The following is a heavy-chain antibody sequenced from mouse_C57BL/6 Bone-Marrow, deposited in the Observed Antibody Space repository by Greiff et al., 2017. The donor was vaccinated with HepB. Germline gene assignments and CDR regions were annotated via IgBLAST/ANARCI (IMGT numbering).Heavy chain of an antibody. V-gene: IGHV14-4*01. CDR1: GFNIKDDY. J-gene: IGHJ4*01. CDR2: IDPENGDT. Sequence: DVKLQESGAELVRPGASVKLSCTASGFNIKDDYMHWVKQRPEQGLEWIGWIDPENGDTEYASKFQGKATITADTSSNTAYLQLSSLTSEDTAVYYCTTGGYYDYGYAMDYWGQGTSVTVSS. CDR3: TTGGYYDYGYAMDY. D-gene: IGHD2-4*01.